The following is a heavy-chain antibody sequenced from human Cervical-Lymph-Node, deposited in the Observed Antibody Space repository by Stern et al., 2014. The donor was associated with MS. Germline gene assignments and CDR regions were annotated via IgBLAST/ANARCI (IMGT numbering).Heavy chain of an antibody. CDR1: GFEFSNYG. J-gene: IGHJ4*02. CDR2: IWYDGSKK. D-gene: IGHD3-9*01. Sequence: MQLVESGGGVVQPGRSLRLSCAASGFEFSNYGIHWVRQAPGKGLEWVAVIWYDGSKKFYAEFVKGRFTISRDNSKNTVYLHMNSLRAEDTALYYCTGVNYDILTGYYSDYWGQGTLVIVSS. CDR3: TGVNYDILTGYYSDY. V-gene: IGHV3-33*01.